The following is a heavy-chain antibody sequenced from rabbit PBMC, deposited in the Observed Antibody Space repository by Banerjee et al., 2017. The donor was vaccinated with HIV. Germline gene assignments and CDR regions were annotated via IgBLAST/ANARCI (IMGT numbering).Heavy chain of an antibody. CDR3: ARGDGNSSDL. Sequence: QPLEESGGDLVKPGASLTLSCKVSGFDFNSWFMNWVRQAPGKGLEWIGCIYTGVSGNTYYASWAKGRFTISKTSSTTVTLQMTSLTAADTATYFCARGDGNSSDLWGQGTLVTVS. D-gene: IGHD8-1*01. J-gene: IGHJ6*01. V-gene: IGHV1S40*01. CDR2: IYTGVSGNT. CDR1: GFDFNSWF.